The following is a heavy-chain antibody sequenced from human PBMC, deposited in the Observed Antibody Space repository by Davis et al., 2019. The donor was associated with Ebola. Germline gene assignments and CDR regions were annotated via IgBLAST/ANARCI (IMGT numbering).Heavy chain of an antibody. CDR2: TYPGDSDT. V-gene: IGHV5-51*01. CDR3: ARLANYYDSSVDY. J-gene: IGHJ4*02. CDR1: GHTSTTNW. Sequence: ESLSLSWNVSGHTSTTNWIGCVRQLHGKVMGWMGITYPGDSDTRYSPSFQGQVTISADKSISTAYLQWSSLKATDTAMYYCARLANYYDSSVDYWGQGTLVTVSS. D-gene: IGHD3-22*01.